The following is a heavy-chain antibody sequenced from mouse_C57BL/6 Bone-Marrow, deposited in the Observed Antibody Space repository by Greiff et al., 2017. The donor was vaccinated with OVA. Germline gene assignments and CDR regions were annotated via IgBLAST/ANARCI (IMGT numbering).Heavy chain of an antibody. CDR2: IDPSDSYT. Sequence: VQLQQPGAELVRPGTSVKLSCKASGYTFTSYWMHWVKQRPGQGLEWIGVIDPSDSYTNYNQKFKGKATLTVDTSSSTAYMQLSSLTSEDSAVYYCAREGDVDYWGQGTTLTVSS. CDR1: GYTFTSYW. V-gene: IGHV1-59*01. CDR3: AREGDVDY. J-gene: IGHJ2*01. D-gene: IGHD3-3*01.